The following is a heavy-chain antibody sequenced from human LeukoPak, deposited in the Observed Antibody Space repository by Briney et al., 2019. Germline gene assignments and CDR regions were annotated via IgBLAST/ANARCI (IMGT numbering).Heavy chain of an antibody. CDR3: ARGRGLGSFVVVPAAMGAFDI. CDR2: IWYDGSNK. D-gene: IGHD2-2*01. V-gene: IGHV3-33*01. Sequence: HPGGSLRLSCAASGFTFSSYRMHWVRQAPGKGLEWVAVIWYDGSNKYYAHSVKGRFTISRDNSKNTLYLQMNSLRAEDTAVYYCARGRGLGSFVVVPAAMGAFDIWGQGTMVTVSS. CDR1: GFTFSSYR. J-gene: IGHJ3*02.